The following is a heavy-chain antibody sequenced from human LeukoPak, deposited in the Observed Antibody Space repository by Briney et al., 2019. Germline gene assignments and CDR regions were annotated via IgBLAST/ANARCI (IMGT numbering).Heavy chain of an antibody. V-gene: IGHV4-59*08. Sequence: SETLSLTRTVSGGSISNDYWSWIRQPPGKGLEWIGYIYYGGTTDYNPSLKSRVIISLDTSKNQISLKLSSVTAADTAVYYCATSGGWYRFEYWGQGTLVTVSS. J-gene: IGHJ4*02. CDR3: ATSGGWYRFEY. CDR1: GGSISNDY. CDR2: IYYGGTT. D-gene: IGHD3-10*01.